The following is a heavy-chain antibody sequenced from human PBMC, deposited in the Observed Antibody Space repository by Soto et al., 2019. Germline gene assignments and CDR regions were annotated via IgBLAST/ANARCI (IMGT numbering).Heavy chain of an antibody. V-gene: IGHV3-30*03. CDR1: GFTFSNFG. D-gene: IGHD3-16*01. J-gene: IGHJ4*02. Sequence: QVQLVESGGGVVQPGRSLRLSCAASGFTFSNFGMHWVRQAPGKGLEWVAVISYDGRNKYYADSVKGRFTISRDNSKNTLYLQMNSRRAEDTAVYYCARVWGWPPIVIDYWGQGTLVTVSS. CDR3: ARVWGWPPIVIDY. CDR2: ISYDGRNK.